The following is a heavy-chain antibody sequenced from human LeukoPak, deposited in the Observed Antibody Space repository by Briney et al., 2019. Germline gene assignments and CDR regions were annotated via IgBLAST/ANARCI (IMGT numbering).Heavy chain of an antibody. CDR2: ISGIGGST. Sequence: GGSLRLSCAASGFTFSSYAMSWVRQAPGKGLEWVSGISGIGGSTYYADSVKGRFTISRDNSKNTLYLQMNSLRAEDTAVYYCAKTSRGLKDHDYGDYEDYYYGMDVWGQGTTVTVSS. D-gene: IGHD4-17*01. V-gene: IGHV3-23*01. CDR1: GFTFSSYA. CDR3: AKTSRGLKDHDYGDYEDYYYGMDV. J-gene: IGHJ6*02.